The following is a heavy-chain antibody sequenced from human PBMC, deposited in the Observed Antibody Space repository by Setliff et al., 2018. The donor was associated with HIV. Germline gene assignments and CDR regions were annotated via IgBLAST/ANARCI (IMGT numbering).Heavy chain of an antibody. CDR1: GGSFTAYY. J-gene: IGHJ4*02. CDR2: IHYSGST. Sequence: SETLSLTCAVYGGSFTAYYWTWIRQPPGKGLEWIGSIHYSGSTYDNPSLKSRVTISVDTSQNQFSLKLTSVTAADTAVYYCARLKLSGVIDYWGQGTLVTVSS. V-gene: IGHV4-34*01. CDR3: ARLKLSGVIDY. D-gene: IGHD2-8*01.